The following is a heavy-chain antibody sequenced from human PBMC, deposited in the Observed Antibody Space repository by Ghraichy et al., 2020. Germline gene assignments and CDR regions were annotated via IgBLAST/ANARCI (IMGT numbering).Heavy chain of an antibody. Sequence: SETLSLTCTVSGGSISSSSYYWGWIRQPPGKGLEWIGSIYYSGSTYYNPSLKSRVTISVDTSKNQFSLKLSSVTAADTAVYYCARHGIGVVVPAAIGYWGQGTLVTVSS. J-gene: IGHJ4*02. D-gene: IGHD2-2*01. CDR1: GGSISSSSYY. CDR2: IYYSGST. V-gene: IGHV4-39*01. CDR3: ARHGIGVVVPAAIGY.